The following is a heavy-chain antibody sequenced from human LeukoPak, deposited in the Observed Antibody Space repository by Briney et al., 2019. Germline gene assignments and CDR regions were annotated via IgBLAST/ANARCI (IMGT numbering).Heavy chain of an antibody. CDR3: ARALWSGPVYYGMDV. V-gene: IGHV3-21*01. D-gene: IGHD3-10*01. J-gene: IGHJ6*02. CDR2: ISSTSSYI. CDR1: GFTFSNYN. Sequence: SGGSLRPSCAASGFTFSNYNFYWVRQAPGKGLEWVSSISSTSSYIYYADSMKGRFTISRDNAKNSLYLQMNSLRAEDTAVYYCARALWSGPVYYGMDVWGQGTTVTVSS.